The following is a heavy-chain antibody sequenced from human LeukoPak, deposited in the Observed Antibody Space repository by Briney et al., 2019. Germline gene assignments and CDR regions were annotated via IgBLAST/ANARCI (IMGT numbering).Heavy chain of an antibody. CDR3: VGDPGDY. CDR1: EFSPISHW. J-gene: IGHJ4*02. Sequence: GGSLRLSCAASEFSPISHWMTWVRRAPGKGLEWVADIKEDGSERYYVDSVKGRFTISRDKAKSLLYLQMNSLRAEDTAVYYCVGDPGDYWGQGTLVTVSS. CDR2: IKEDGSER. V-gene: IGHV3-7*01.